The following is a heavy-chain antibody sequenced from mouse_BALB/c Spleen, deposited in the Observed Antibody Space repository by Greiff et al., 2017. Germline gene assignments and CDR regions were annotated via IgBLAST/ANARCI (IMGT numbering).Heavy chain of an antibody. D-gene: IGHD3-1*01. Sequence: EVQVVESGGGLVQPGGSRKLSCAASGFTFSDYGMAWVRQAPGKGPEWVAFISNLAYSIYYADTVTGRFTISRENAKNILYLEMSSLRSEDTAMYYCARDRGYNYAMDDWGQGTSVTVSS. CDR1: GFTFSDYG. V-gene: IGHV5-15*02. CDR3: ARDRGYNYAMDD. CDR2: ISNLAYSI. J-gene: IGHJ4*01.